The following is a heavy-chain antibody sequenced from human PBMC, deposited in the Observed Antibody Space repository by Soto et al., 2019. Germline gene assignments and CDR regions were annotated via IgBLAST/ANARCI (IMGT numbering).Heavy chain of an antibody. Sequence: EVQLLESGGGWVQPGGSLRLSCAASGFTFSSYAMNWVRQAPGKGLECVSVISGSGGSTYYADSVKGRFSISRDSSKNTLYLQMNSLRAEDTAVYYCAKRGSGSYFDYWGQGTLVTVSS. V-gene: IGHV3-23*01. CDR1: GFTFSSYA. J-gene: IGHJ4*02. D-gene: IGHD1-26*01. CDR2: ISGSGGST. CDR3: AKRGSGSYFDY.